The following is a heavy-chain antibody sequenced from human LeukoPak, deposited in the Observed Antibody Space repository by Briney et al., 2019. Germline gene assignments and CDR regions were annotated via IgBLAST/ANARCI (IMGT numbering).Heavy chain of an antibody. V-gene: IGHV1-2*02. J-gene: IGHJ4*02. CDR1: GYTFTGYY. D-gene: IGHD6-13*01. CDR2: INPNSGGT. Sequence: ASVKVSCKASGYTFTGYYMHWVQQAPGQGLEWMGWINPNSGGTNYVQKFQGRVTMTRDTSISTAYMELSSLRSEDTAVYYCARGWGSSSPFTDWGQGTLVTVSS. CDR3: ARGWGSSSPFTD.